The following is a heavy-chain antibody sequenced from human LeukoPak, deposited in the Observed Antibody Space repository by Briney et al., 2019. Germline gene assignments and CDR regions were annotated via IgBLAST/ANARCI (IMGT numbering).Heavy chain of an antibody. V-gene: IGHV4-34*01. CDR1: GGSFSGYY. D-gene: IGHD6-13*01. CDR2: INHSGST. CDR3: ARGKNPPGYSSSWYALGYYYYYMDV. J-gene: IGHJ6*03. Sequence: SETLSLTCAVYGGSFSGYYWSWIRQPPGKGLAWIGEINHSGSTNYNPSLKSRVTISVDTSKNQFSLKLSSVTAADTAVYYCARGKNPPGYSSSWYALGYYYYYMDVWGKGTTVTVSS.